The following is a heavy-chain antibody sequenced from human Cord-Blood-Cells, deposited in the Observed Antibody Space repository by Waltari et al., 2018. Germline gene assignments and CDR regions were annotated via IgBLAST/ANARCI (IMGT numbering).Heavy chain of an antibody. CDR1: GFTFRSYE. D-gene: IGHD6-13*01. CDR2: ISSSGSTI. CDR3: AYSGYSSSWEYFQH. V-gene: IGHV3-48*03. J-gene: IGHJ1*01. Sequence: EVQLVESGGGLVQPGGSLRLSCAASGFTFRSYEMNWVRQAPGKGLEWVSYISSSGSTIYYADSVKGRFTISRDNAKNSLYLQMNSLRAEDKAVYYCAYSGYSSSWEYFQHWGQGTLVTVSS.